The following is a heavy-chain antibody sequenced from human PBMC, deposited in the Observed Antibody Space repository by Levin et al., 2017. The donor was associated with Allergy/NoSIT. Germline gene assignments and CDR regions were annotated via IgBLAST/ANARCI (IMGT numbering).Heavy chain of an antibody. CDR2: ISSSGGST. CDR3: AKAQYSNRGV. J-gene: IGHJ6*02. CDR1: GFTFSTSA. D-gene: IGHD6-6*01. V-gene: IGHV3-23*01. Sequence: PGGSLRLSCAASGFTFSTSAMSWVRQAPGKGLEWVSDISSSGGSTYYADSVKGRFTISRDNSKNTLYLQMNSLRAEDTAVYYCAKAQYSNRGVWGQGTTVTVSS.